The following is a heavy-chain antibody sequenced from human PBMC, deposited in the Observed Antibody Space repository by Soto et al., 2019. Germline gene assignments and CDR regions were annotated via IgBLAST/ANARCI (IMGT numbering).Heavy chain of an antibody. D-gene: IGHD3-3*01. CDR1: GFTFSSYS. Sequence: EVQLVESGGGLVQPGGSLRLSCAASGFTFSSYSMNWVRQAPGKGLEWVSYISSSTSTIYYADSVKGRFTISRDNAKNSLYLQMNSLRAEDTAVYYCARDPRLHTISEWGFTFYYYYYYMDVWGKGTTVTVSS. CDR3: ARDPRLHTISEWGFTFYYYYYYMDV. CDR2: ISSSTSTI. V-gene: IGHV3-48*01. J-gene: IGHJ6*03.